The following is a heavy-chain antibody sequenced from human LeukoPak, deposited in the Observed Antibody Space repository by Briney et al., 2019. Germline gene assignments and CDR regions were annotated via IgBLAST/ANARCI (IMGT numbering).Heavy chain of an antibody. CDR1: GFTFSSYS. D-gene: IGHD5-18*01. CDR2: ISSSSSYI. V-gene: IGHV3-21*01. J-gene: IGHJ4*02. Sequence: PGGSLRPSCAASGFTFSSYSMNWVRQAPGKGLEWVSSISSSSSYIYYADSVKGRFTISRDNAKNSLYLQINGLRAEDTAVYYCARDRSLTAFDCWGQGTLVTVSS. CDR3: ARDRSLTAFDC.